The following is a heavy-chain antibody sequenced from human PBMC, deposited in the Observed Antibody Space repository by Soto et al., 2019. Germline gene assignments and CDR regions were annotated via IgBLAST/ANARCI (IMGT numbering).Heavy chain of an antibody. D-gene: IGHD6-13*01. Sequence: SETLSLTCTVSGGSISSYYWSWIRQPPGKGLEWIGYIYYSGSTNYNPSLKSRVTISVDTSKNQFSLKLSSVTAADTAVYYCARGYRAAADHFDYWGQGTLVTVSS. CDR1: GGSISSYY. CDR3: ARGYRAAADHFDY. V-gene: IGHV4-59*01. CDR2: IYYSGST. J-gene: IGHJ4*02.